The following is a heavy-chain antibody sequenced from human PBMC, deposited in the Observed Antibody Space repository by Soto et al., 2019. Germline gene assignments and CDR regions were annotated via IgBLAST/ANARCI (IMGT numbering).Heavy chain of an antibody. D-gene: IGHD4-17*01. V-gene: IGHV3-15*01. CDR1: GFTFSNAW. CDR2: IKSKTDGGTT. CDR3: TTSEFTDYLTFFDY. Sequence: PGGSLRLSCAASGFTFSNAWMSWVRQAPGKGLEWVGRIKSKTDGGTTDYAAPVKGRFTISRDDSKNTLYLQMNSLKTEDTAVYYCTTSEFTDYLTFFDYWGQGTLVTVSS. J-gene: IGHJ4*02.